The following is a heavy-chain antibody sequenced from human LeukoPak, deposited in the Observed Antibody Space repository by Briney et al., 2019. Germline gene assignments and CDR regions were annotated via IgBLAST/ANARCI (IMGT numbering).Heavy chain of an antibody. CDR1: GYTFTGYY. J-gene: IGHJ3*02. CDR3: ARVRVAATPHDAFDI. D-gene: IGHD2-15*01. Sequence: ASVKVSCKASGYTFTGYYMHWVRQAPGQGLEWMGWINPNSGGTNYAQKFQGRVTMTRDTSVSTAYMELSRLRSDDTAVYYCARVRVAATPHDAFDIWGQGTMITVSS. CDR2: INPNSGGT. V-gene: IGHV1-2*02.